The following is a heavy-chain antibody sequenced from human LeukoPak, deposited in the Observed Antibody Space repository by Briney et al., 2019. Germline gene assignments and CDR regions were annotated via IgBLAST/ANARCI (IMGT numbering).Heavy chain of an antibody. CDR2: INPNSGGT. V-gene: IGHV1-2*02. CDR3: ARLGGDNRSVDY. CDR1: GYTFTGYY. Sequence: ASVKVSCKASGYTFTGYYMHWVRQAPGQGLEWMGWINPNSGGTNYAQKFQGRVTMTRDTSISTACMELSRLRSDDTAVYYCARLGGDNRSVDYWGQGTLVTVSS. D-gene: IGHD2-21*01. J-gene: IGHJ4*02.